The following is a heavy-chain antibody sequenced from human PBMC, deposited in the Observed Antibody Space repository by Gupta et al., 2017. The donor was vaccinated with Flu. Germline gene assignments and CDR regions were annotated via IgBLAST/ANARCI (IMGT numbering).Heavy chain of an antibody. D-gene: IGHD3-10*01. V-gene: IGHV7-4-1*02. CDR2: LNSQTGKP. CDR3: ARNSAKVPLTIRVDV. Sequence: INWVRQAPGQGLEWTGWLNSQTGKPTYAQGFTGRIVFSLDTSVNTAYVQITSLKAEDTAVYYCARNSAKVPLTIRVDVWGKGTTVTVSS. J-gene: IGHJ6*04.